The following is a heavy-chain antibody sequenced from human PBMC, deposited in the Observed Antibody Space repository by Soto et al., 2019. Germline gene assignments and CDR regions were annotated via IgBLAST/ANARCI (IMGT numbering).Heavy chain of an antibody. D-gene: IGHD2-2*01. CDR1: GFTFSRHG. J-gene: IGHJ4*02. Sequence: QVQLVESGGGVVQPGRSLRLSCAASGFTFSRHGMHWVRQAPGKGLEWVAAIQYDGSKEYYADSVKGRFTIYRDNSRNTVYLQMNSLRAEDTATYYCARDDCATPSCYTYWGQGTLVTVSS. CDR2: IQYDGSKE. V-gene: IGHV3-33*05. CDR3: ARDDCATPSCYTY.